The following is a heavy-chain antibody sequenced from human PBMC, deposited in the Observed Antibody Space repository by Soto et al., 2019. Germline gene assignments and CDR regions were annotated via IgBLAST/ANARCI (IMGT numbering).Heavy chain of an antibody. CDR2: ISGSGGST. CDR1: GFTFSSYA. J-gene: IGHJ4*02. CDR3: AKSGEIHVITMIVVVGPHFDY. V-gene: IGHV3-23*01. D-gene: IGHD3-22*01. Sequence: GGSLRLSCAASGFTFSSYAMSWVRQAPGKGLEWVSAISGSGGSTYYADSVKGRFTTSRDNSKNTLYLQMNSLRAEDTAVYYCAKSGEIHVITMIVVVGPHFDYWGQGTLVTVSS.